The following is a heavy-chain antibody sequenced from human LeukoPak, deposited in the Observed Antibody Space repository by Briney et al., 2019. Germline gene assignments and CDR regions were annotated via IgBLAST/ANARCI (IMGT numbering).Heavy chain of an antibody. D-gene: IGHD2-2*01. CDR3: ARGGDIVVVSAAIDYYYYYYMDV. Sequence: SETLSLTCTVSGGSISRYYWSWIRQPPGKGLEWIGYIYYSGSTNYNPSLKSRVTISVDTSKNQFSLKLSSVTAADTAVYYCARGGDIVVVSAAIDYYYYYYMDVWGKGTMVTVSS. CDR2: IYYSGST. CDR1: GGSISRYY. V-gene: IGHV4-59*01. J-gene: IGHJ6*03.